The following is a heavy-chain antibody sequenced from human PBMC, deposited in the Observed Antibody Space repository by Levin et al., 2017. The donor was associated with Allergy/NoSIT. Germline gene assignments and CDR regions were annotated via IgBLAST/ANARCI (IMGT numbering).Heavy chain of an antibody. D-gene: IGHD3-10*01. V-gene: IGHV3-7*01. CDR1: GFTFSSYW. Sequence: GESLKISCAASGFTFSSYWMSWVRQAPGKGLEWVANIKQDGSEKYYVDSVKGRFTISRDNAKNSLYLQMNSLRAEDTAVYYCAREYYYGSGSYSKGFDYWGQGTLVTVSS. J-gene: IGHJ4*02. CDR3: AREYYYGSGSYSKGFDY. CDR2: IKQDGSEK.